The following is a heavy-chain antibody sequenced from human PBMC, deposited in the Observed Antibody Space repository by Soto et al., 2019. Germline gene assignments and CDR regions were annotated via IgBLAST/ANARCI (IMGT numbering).Heavy chain of an antibody. J-gene: IGHJ6*01. CDR1: GFTFSSYW. CDR3: ERDAPGSFYCSSARCYMYYYYYGMEA. V-gene: IGHV3-7*03. CDR2: IKQDGSEK. D-gene: IGHD2-2*02. Sequence: GGSLRRSCAASGFTFSSYWMSWVRQAPGKGLEWVANIKQDGSEKYYVDSVKGRFTISRDNAKNSLYLQMNSLRAEDTAVYYCERDAPGSFYCSSARCYMYYYYYGMEAWGQGTKVTVS.